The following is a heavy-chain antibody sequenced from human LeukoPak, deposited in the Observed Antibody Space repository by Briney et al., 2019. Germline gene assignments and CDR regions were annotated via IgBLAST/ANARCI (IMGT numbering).Heavy chain of an antibody. CDR1: GYTFTSYY. CDR3: ARVERGYDFWSGYYDNWYFDL. Sequence: GASVKVSCKASGYTFTSYYMHWVRQAPGQGLEWMGIINPSGGSTSYAQKFQGRVTMTRDTSTSTVYMELSSLRSEDTAVYYCARVERGYDFWSGYYDNWYFDLWGRGTLVTVFS. V-gene: IGHV1-46*01. D-gene: IGHD3-3*01. CDR2: INPSGGST. J-gene: IGHJ2*01.